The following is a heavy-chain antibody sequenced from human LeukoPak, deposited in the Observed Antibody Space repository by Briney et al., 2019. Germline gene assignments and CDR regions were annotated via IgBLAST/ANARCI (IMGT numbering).Heavy chain of an antibody. Sequence: VGSLRLSCAASGFTFSSYAMTWVRQAPGKGLEWVSSIGNGGTNTYYAHSVKGRFTISRDNSKNTLYLQVNSLRAEDTAVYYCAEATDRWRDYDYWGQGTMVTVSS. CDR2: IGNGGTNT. CDR3: AEATDRWRDYDY. V-gene: IGHV3-23*01. J-gene: IGHJ4*02. CDR1: GFTFSSYA. D-gene: IGHD4-17*01.